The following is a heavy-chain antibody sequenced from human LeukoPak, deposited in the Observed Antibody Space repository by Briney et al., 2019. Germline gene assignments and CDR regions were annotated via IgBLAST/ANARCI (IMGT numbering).Heavy chain of an antibody. CDR3: ARGYTFDILTGQDY. CDR2: MNPNSGNT. D-gene: IGHD3-9*01. CDR1: GYTFTSYG. V-gene: IGHV1-8*02. J-gene: IGHJ4*02. Sequence: ASVKVSCKASGYTFTSYGISWVRQATGQGLEWMGWMNPNSGNTGYAQKFQGRVTMTRNTSISTAYTELSSLRSEDTAVYYCARGYTFDILTGQDYWGQGTLVTVSS.